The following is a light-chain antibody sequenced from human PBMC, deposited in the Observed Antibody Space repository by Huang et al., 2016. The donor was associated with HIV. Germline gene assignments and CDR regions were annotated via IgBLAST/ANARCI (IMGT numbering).Light chain of an antibody. J-gene: IGKJ3*01. CDR1: RHIYSY. CDR3: QQYDSLPRT. Sequence: DIQMTQSPSSLSASIGDRVTITCRASRHIYSYVNWYQHRPGKAPKLLIYDAANLEVGVSSRFSGSGSGRNFTLIISSLQPEDFATYYCQQYDSLPRTFGPGTKV. V-gene: IGKV1-33*01. CDR2: DAA.